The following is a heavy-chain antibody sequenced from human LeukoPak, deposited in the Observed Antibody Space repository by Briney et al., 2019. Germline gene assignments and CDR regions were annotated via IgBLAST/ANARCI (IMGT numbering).Heavy chain of an antibody. V-gene: IGHV3-74*01. Sequence: GGSLILSCAASAFTFNTYWMHWVCQVPGRGLGGVSRINGDESSTNYADSVKGRFTISRDNAKDTLYLHMNSLTAEDTAVYYCARGAKWAYYFDYWGQGTLVTVSS. CDR1: AFTFNTYW. J-gene: IGHJ4*02. CDR3: ARGAKWAYYFDY. CDR2: INGDESST. D-gene: IGHD1-26*01.